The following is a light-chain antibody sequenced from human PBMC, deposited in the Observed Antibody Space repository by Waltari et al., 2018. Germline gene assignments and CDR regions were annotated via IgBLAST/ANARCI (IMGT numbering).Light chain of an antibody. CDR1: EEIRND. V-gene: IGKV1-6*01. CDR3: LQDYIFPLT. CDR2: AAS. Sequence: RESEEIRNDLGWYQQKPGKAPRLLIFAASTLQSGVPSRFSGSGSDTDFTLTISSLQPEDFATYFCLQDYIFPLTFGGGTTVEI. J-gene: IGKJ4*01.